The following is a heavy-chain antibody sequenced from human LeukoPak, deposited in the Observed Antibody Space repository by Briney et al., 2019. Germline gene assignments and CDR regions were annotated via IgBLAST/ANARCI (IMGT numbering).Heavy chain of an antibody. CDR1: GFTFSSYG. J-gene: IGHJ4*02. V-gene: IGHV3-33*01. D-gene: IGHD1-26*01. Sequence: GGSLRLSCAASGFTFSSYGMHWVRQAPGKGLEWVAVIWYDGSNKYYADSVKGRFTISRDNSKNTLYLQMNSLRAEDTAVYYCARDRIGSIVGATAEFDYWGQGTLVTVPS. CDR3: ARDRIGSIVGATAEFDY. CDR2: IWYDGSNK.